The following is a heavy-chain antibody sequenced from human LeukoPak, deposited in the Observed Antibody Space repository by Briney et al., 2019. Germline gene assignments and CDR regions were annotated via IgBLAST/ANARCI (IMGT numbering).Heavy chain of an antibody. CDR3: AGRSRYSSGWSSGDDAFDI. D-gene: IGHD6-19*01. J-gene: IGHJ3*02. V-gene: IGHV3-53*01. CDR2: IYSGGST. Sequence: GGSLRLSWAASGFTLSIYAMNWISRAPGKGLGWVSVIYSGGSTYYADSVKGRFTISRVNSKTTLYLQMNSLRAEDTAVYYCAGRSRYSSGWSSGDDAFDIWGQGTMVTVSS. CDR1: GFTLSIYA.